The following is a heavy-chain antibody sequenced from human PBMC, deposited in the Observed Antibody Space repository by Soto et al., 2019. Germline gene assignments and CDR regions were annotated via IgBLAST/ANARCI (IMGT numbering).Heavy chain of an antibody. V-gene: IGHV3-66*01. CDR3: ARDNGSGSYNYYYYYMDV. Sequence: EVQLVESGGGLVQPGGSLRLSCAASGFTVSSNYMSWVRQAPGKGLEWVSVIYSGGSTYYADYVKGRFTISRDNSKNTLYLQMNSLRAEDTAVYYCARDNGSGSYNYYYYYMDVWGKGTTVTVSS. CDR1: GFTVSSNY. D-gene: IGHD3-10*01. CDR2: IYSGGST. J-gene: IGHJ6*03.